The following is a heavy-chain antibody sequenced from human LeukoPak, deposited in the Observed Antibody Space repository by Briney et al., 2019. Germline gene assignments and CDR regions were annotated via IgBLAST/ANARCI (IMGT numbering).Heavy chain of an antibody. V-gene: IGHV5-51*01. Sequence: GESLKISCKGSGYSFTDYWIGWVRQMPGKGLEWMTIINPRDSDTRYSPSFQGQVTISVDESINTAYLQWSSLKASDTAMYYCARQGIGVAADYWGQGTLVTVSS. CDR3: ARQGIGVAADY. J-gene: IGHJ4*02. CDR1: GYSFTDYW. CDR2: INPRDSDT. D-gene: IGHD6-19*01.